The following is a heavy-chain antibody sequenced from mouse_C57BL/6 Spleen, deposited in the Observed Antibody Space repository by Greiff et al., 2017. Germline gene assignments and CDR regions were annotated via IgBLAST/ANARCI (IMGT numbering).Heavy chain of an antibody. V-gene: IGHV14-4*01. CDR1: GFNIKDDY. Sequence: VQLKESGAELVRPGASVKLSCTASGFNIKDDYMHWVKQRPEQGLEWIGWIDPENGDTEYASKFKGKATITADTSSNTSYLQLSSLTSEDTAVYYCTPYYYGSSGFAYWGQGTLVTVSA. CDR3: TPYYYGSSGFAY. CDR2: IDPENGDT. D-gene: IGHD1-1*01. J-gene: IGHJ3*01.